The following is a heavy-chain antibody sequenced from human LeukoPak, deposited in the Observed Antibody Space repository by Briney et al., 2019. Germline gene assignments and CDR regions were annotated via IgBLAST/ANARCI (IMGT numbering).Heavy chain of an antibody. CDR3: AKTTTGYSSGRYPAWPIDY. CDR1: GFTFRSYA. J-gene: IGHJ4*02. CDR2: IFGSGGSA. Sequence: TGGSLRLSCAASGFTFRSYAMYWVRQAPGKGLEWVSGIFGSGGSAHYADSVKGRFTISRDNSKNTVYLQMDSLRAEDTATYYCAKTTTGYSSGRYPAWPIDYWGQGTLVTVSS. D-gene: IGHD2-15*01. V-gene: IGHV3-23*01.